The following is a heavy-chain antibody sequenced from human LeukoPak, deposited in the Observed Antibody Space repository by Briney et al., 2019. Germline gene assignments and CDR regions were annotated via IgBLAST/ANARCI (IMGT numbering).Heavy chain of an antibody. Sequence: SQTLSLTCAVSGGSISSGGHSWSWIRQPPGKGLEWIGYIYHSGSTYYNPSLKSRVTISVDRSKNQFSLKLSSVTAADTAVYYCARGPHIVVVPAATGMDVWGQGTTVTVSS. D-gene: IGHD2-2*01. CDR1: GGSISSGGHS. V-gene: IGHV4-30-2*01. CDR3: ARGPHIVVVPAATGMDV. CDR2: IYHSGST. J-gene: IGHJ6*02.